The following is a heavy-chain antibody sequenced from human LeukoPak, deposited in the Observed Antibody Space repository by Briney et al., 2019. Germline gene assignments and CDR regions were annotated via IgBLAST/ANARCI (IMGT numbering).Heavy chain of an antibody. CDR2: IYHSGST. CDR3: ARRTFGGVIKY. Sequence: PSETLSLTCTVSGYSISSGYYWGWIRQPPGKGLEWIGSIYHSGSTYYNPSLKSRVTISVDTSKNQFSLKLSSVTVADTAVYYCARRTFGGVIKYWGQGILVTVSS. V-gene: IGHV4-38-2*02. J-gene: IGHJ4*02. CDR1: GYSISSGYY. D-gene: IGHD3-16*02.